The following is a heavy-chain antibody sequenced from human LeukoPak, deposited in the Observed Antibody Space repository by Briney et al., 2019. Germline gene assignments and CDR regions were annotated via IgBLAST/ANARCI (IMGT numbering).Heavy chain of an antibody. Sequence: SETLSLTCTVSGGSISSYYWSWIRQPAGKGLEWIGRIYTSGSTNYNPSLKSRVTMSVDTSKNQFSLKLNSVTAADTAVYYCARAHSSSWYVGTLVYWGQGTLVTVSS. D-gene: IGHD6-13*01. CDR1: GGSISSYY. CDR2: IYTSGST. CDR3: ARAHSSSWYVGTLVY. J-gene: IGHJ4*02. V-gene: IGHV4-4*07.